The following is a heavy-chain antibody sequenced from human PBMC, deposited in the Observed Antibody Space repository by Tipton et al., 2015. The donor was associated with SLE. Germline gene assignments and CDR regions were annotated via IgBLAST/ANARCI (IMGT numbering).Heavy chain of an antibody. CDR2: IYYSGST. Sequence: TLSFTCTVSGGSISSYYWSWIRQPPGKGLEWIGYIYYSGSTNYNPSLKSRVTISVDTSKNQFSLKLSSVTAADTAVYYCASETYYYGSGTRAFDIWGQGTMVTVSS. V-gene: IGHV4-59*01. J-gene: IGHJ3*02. D-gene: IGHD3-10*01. CDR1: GGSISSYY. CDR3: ASETYYYGSGTRAFDI.